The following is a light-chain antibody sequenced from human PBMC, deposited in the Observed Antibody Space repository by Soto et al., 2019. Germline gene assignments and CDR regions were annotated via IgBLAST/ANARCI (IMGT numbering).Light chain of an antibody. V-gene: IGKV3-20*01. CDR3: QQYGSSPGT. CDR1: QGVSRGS. J-gene: IGKJ1*01. Sequence: EIVLTQSPGTLSLSPGERATLSCRASQGVSRGSLAWNQQKLGQAPRLLIYGASSRATGIPDRFSGSGSGTDFTLTISRLEPEDFAVYYCQQYGSSPGTFGQGTKVEIK. CDR2: GAS.